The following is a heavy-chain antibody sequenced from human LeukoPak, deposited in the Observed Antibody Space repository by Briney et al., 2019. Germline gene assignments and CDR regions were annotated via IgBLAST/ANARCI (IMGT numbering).Heavy chain of an antibody. J-gene: IGHJ4*02. V-gene: IGHV3-23*01. CDR1: GFTFNTYG. Sequence: GGSLRLSCAASGFTFNTYGMNWVRQAPGKGLEWVSSITEFGATTYYADSVRGRFTASRDNSKSTLYLQMNSLRAEDTAVYYCAKDLYSGSYYPFDYWGQGTLVTVSS. CDR2: ITEFGATT. D-gene: IGHD1-26*01. CDR3: AKDLYSGSYYPFDY.